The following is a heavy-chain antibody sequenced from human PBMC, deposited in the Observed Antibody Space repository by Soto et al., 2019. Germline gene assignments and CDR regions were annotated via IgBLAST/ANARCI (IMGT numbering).Heavy chain of an antibody. CDR1: GDSISSNY. D-gene: IGHD3-22*01. J-gene: IGHJ4*02. Sequence: PSETLSLTCTVSGDSISSNYWSWIRQPPGKGLEWIGYIYYSGSTNYNPSLKSRVTISVDTSKNQFSLKLSSVTAADTAVYYCARSTLQYYYDSSGYQYYFDYWGQGTLVTVSS. CDR3: ARSTLQYYYDSSGYQYYFDY. CDR2: IYYSGST. V-gene: IGHV4-59*01.